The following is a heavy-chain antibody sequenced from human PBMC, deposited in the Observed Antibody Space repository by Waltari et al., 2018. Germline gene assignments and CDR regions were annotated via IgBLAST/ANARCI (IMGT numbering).Heavy chain of an antibody. J-gene: IGHJ5*02. CDR3: AREVWQQLVKMVGWFDP. V-gene: IGHV3-23*01. Sequence: EVRLLESGGGLVQPGESLRLSCVASGLPFKSNALRRVRPVPGKGLEWVSAFGSDGRTYYADSVKGRFTISKDTSKNTLYLQMNSLRAEDTAVYYCAREVWQQLVKMVGWFDPWGQGTLVTVSS. CDR2: FGSDGRT. CDR1: GLPFKSNA. D-gene: IGHD6-13*01.